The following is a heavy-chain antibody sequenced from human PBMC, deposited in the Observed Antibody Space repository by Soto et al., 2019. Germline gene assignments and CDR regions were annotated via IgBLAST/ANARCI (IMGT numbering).Heavy chain of an antibody. CDR1: GFTFSNSW. D-gene: IGHD3-22*01. CDR3: TTDPVTMIVVVPSSG. J-gene: IGHJ4*02. CDR2: IKSRPDGGTT. V-gene: IGHV3-15*07. Sequence: PGGSLRLSCAASGFTFSNSWMIWVRQAPGKGPEWVGRIKSRPDGGTTDYAAPVKGRFIISRDDSKNTLYLQMNSLKTEDTAVYYCTTDPVTMIVVVPSSGWGQGTLVTVSS.